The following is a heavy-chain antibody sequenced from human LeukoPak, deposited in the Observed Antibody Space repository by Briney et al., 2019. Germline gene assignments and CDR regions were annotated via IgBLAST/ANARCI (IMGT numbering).Heavy chain of an antibody. J-gene: IGHJ3*02. Sequence: GRSLRLSCAASGFTFSSYGMHWVRQAPGKGLEWVAVIWYDGSNKYYADSVKGRFTISRDNSKNTLYLQMNSLRAEDTAVYYCARDVSVVPAAPDAFDIWGQGTMVTVSS. CDR3: ARDVSVVPAAPDAFDI. D-gene: IGHD2-2*01. CDR1: GFTFSSYG. CDR2: IWYDGSNK. V-gene: IGHV3-33*01.